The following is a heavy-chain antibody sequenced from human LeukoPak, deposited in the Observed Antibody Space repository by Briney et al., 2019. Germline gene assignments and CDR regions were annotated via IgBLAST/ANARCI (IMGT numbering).Heavy chain of an antibody. V-gene: IGHV3-23*01. CDR1: EFTFSDYS. Sequence: GGSLRLSCTASEFTFSDYSMSWVRQAPGAGLEWVSAISPAGDSTTDADSVKGRFTISRDNSKSTLYLQMNGLTAEDTALYYCARRLVTAGITDFFDSWGQGTLVSVSS. D-gene: IGHD2-2*01. CDR3: ARRLVTAGITDFFDS. CDR2: ISPAGDST. J-gene: IGHJ4*02.